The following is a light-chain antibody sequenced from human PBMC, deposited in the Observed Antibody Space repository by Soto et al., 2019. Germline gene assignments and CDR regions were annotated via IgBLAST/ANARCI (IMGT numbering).Light chain of an antibody. CDR2: DPS. CDR3: QQRSDWPS. CDR1: QSVGDY. V-gene: IGKV3-11*01. J-gene: IGKJ2*01. Sequence: EIVLTQSPATLSLSPGERATLSCRASQSVGDYLAWYQQKLGQAPRLLIYDPSNRATGIPARFSGSWSGTDFTLTISSLEPEDFAVYYCQQRSDWPSFGQGTKLEIK.